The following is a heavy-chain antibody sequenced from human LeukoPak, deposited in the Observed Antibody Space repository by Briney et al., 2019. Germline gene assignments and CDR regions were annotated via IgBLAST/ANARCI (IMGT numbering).Heavy chain of an antibody. CDR3: AKDAIAVAGTLDY. CDR1: GSTFTKDW. Sequence: GSLRLSCVASGSTFTKDWMSWVRQAPGKGLEWVANIKQDGSEKYYVDSVKGRFTISRDNAKNSLYLQMNSLRAEDTAVYYCAKDAIAVAGTLDYWGQGTLVTVSS. V-gene: IGHV3-7*01. CDR2: IKQDGSEK. J-gene: IGHJ4*02. D-gene: IGHD6-19*01.